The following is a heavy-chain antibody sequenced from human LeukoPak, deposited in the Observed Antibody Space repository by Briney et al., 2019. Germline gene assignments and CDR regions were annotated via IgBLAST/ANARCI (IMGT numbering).Heavy chain of an antibody. J-gene: IGHJ4*02. Sequence: GGSLRLSCAVSGFNLSSYAMYWVRQAPGKGLEWVATVSYDGRNKRYADSVNGRITISRDNSKSTLDLEMNSLRPEDTAVYYCASGSPSDYWGQGTLVTVSS. CDR3: ASGSPSDY. CDR2: VSYDGRNK. D-gene: IGHD1-26*01. V-gene: IGHV3-30*04. CDR1: GFNLSSYA.